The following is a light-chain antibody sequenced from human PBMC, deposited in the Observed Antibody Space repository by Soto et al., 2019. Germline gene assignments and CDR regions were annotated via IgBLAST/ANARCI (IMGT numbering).Light chain of an antibody. CDR2: AAS. Sequence: VEIVTITCRASQVISTSLAWYQVKPGKAPKLLIYAASTLESGVPSRFSATVSGTEFSLTITSLQPEDFATYYCQQLFDSPITFGQGTGLEI. CDR3: QQLFDSPIT. CDR1: QVISTS. J-gene: IGKJ5*01. V-gene: IGKV1-9*01.